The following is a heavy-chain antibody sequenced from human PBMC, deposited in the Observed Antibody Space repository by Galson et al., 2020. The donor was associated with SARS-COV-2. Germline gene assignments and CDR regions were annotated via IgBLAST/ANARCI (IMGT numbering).Heavy chain of an antibody. CDR3: ARGGLYYESSDRPLDS. J-gene: IGHJ4*02. CDR2: IWHDGSNE. V-gene: IGHV3-33*08. D-gene: IGHD3-22*01. Sequence: GGSLRLSCAASGFTVSSSYISWVRQAPGKGLEWVAVIWHDGSNEYYSDSVKGRFTISRDNSKNTVYLQMNSLRGDDTAVYYCARGGLYYESSDRPLDSWGQGTLVTVSS. CDR1: GFTVSSSY.